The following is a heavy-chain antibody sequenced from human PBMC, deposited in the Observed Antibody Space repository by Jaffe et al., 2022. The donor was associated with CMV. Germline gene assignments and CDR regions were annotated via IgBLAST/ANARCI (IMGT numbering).Heavy chain of an antibody. CDR1: GGSISSSSYY. CDR3: ARPHRELHGRIDY. CDR2: IYYSGST. J-gene: IGHJ4*02. Sequence: QLQLQESGPGLVKPSETLSLTCTVSGGSISSSSYYWGWIRQPPGKGLEWIGSIYYSGSTYYNPSLKSRVTISVDTSKNQFSLKLSSVTAADTAVYYCARPHRELHGRIDYWGQGTLVTVSS. V-gene: IGHV4-39*01. D-gene: IGHD1-26*01.